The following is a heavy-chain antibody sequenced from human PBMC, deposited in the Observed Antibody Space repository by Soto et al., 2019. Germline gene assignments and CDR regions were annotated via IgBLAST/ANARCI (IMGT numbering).Heavy chain of an antibody. CDR1: GFTFSSYW. Sequence: EVQLVESGGGLVQPGGSLRLSCAASGFTFSSYWMHWVRQAPGKGLVWVSRINSDGSSTSYADSVKGRFTISRDNAKNTLYLQMNSLRAEDTAVYYCARGSGIVLMVYASTRFDYWGQGTLVTVSS. V-gene: IGHV3-74*01. J-gene: IGHJ4*02. D-gene: IGHD2-8*01. CDR3: ARGSGIVLMVYASTRFDY. CDR2: INSDGSST.